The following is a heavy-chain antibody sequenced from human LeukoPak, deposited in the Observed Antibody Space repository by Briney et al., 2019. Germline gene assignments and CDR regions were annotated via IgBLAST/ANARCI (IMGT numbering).Heavy chain of an antibody. CDR3: AKKTRDGYNPFDY. V-gene: IGHV3-23*01. J-gene: IGHJ4*02. Sequence: PGGSLRFSCAASGFTFSRYAMSRVRQAPGKGLEWVCGISNSGESPYYANSVEGRFTISRDNSKNTLYLEINSLRAEDTAVYYCAKKTRDGYNPFDYLGQGTLVTVSS. CDR2: ISNSGESP. D-gene: IGHD5-24*01. CDR1: GFTFSRYA.